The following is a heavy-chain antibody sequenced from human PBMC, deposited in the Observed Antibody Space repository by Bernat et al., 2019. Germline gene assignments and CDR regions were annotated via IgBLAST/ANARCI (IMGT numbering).Heavy chain of an antibody. Sequence: QVQLQESGPGLVKPSETLSLTCSVSGGSISGYYWSWIRQPPGKELEWIGYIYYSGSTNYNPSLMSRITLTVDTSKIQFALNLKSVTAADKAVYFCARDLSGGSHAFDIWGQGTEVTVSS. CDR3: ARDLSGGSHAFDI. CDR1: GGSISGYY. V-gene: IGHV4-59*01. CDR2: IYYSGST. J-gene: IGHJ3*02. D-gene: IGHD2-15*01.